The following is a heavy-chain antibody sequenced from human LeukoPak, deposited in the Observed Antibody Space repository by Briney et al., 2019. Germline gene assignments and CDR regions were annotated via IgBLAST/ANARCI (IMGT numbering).Heavy chain of an antibody. CDR3: ARLQYSSAWGDYFDY. D-gene: IGHD6-19*01. Sequence: GESLKISCKGSGYIFTRYWIGWVRQMPGKGLEWMGIIYPGDSDTRYSPSFQGQVTISADKSISTASLQWSSLKASDTAIYYCARLQYSSAWGDYFDYWGQGTLVTVSS. V-gene: IGHV5-51*01. CDR2: IYPGDSDT. J-gene: IGHJ4*02. CDR1: GYIFTRYW.